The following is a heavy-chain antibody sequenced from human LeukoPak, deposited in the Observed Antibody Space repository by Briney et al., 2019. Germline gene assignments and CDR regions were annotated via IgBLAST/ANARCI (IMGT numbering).Heavy chain of an antibody. CDR2: TYYRSKWYN. CDR3: ARGGYDPVVGYYSAFDI. CDR1: GDSVSSNSAA. J-gene: IGHJ3*02. V-gene: IGHV6-1*01. D-gene: IGHD3-22*01. Sequence: SQTLSLTCAISGDSVSSNSAAWNWIRQSPSRGLEWLGRTYYRSKWYNDYAASVKSRITINPDTSKNQFSLQLNSVTPEDTAVYYCARGGYDPVVGYYSAFDIWGQGTMVTVSS.